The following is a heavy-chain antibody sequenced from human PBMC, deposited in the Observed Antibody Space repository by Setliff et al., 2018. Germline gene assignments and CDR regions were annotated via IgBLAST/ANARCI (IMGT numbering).Heavy chain of an antibody. J-gene: IGHJ4*02. CDR3: ARGWAALGIIGY. Sequence: ASVKVSCKASGYTFTSYDINWMRQASVQGLEWMGWMNPNSGNTGSTQKFQGRVTMTRNTSTSTAYMELSRLTSEDTAVYFCARGWAALGIIGYWGQGTLVT. D-gene: IGHD7-27*01. CDR2: MNPNSGNT. V-gene: IGHV1-8*02. CDR1: GYTFTSYD.